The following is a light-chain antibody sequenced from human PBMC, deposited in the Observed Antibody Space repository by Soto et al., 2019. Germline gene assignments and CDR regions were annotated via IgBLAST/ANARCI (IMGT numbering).Light chain of an antibody. Sequence: QSVLTQPASVSGSPGQSVTISCTGTSSDVGGYNYVSWYQQHPGKAPKLMLYEVSNRPSGVSNRFSGSKSGNTASLTISGLQREDEADYYCSSKTSSSTLVFGGGTKLTVL. J-gene: IGLJ3*02. CDR2: EVS. CDR1: SSDVGGYNY. CDR3: SSKTSSSTLV. V-gene: IGLV2-14*01.